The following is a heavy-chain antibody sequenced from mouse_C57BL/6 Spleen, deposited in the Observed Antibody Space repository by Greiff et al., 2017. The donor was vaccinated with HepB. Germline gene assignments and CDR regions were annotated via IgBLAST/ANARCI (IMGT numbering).Heavy chain of an antibody. CDR3: ARDYYGSSPYYYAMDY. Sequence: QVQLQQPGAELVKPGASVKISCKASGYAFSSSWMNWVKQRPGKGLEWIGRIYPGDGDTNYNGKFKGKATLTADKSSSTAYMQLSSLTSEDSAVYFCARDYYGSSPYYYAMDYWGQGTSVTVSS. V-gene: IGHV1-82*01. CDR2: IYPGDGDT. D-gene: IGHD1-1*01. J-gene: IGHJ4*01. CDR1: GYAFSSSW.